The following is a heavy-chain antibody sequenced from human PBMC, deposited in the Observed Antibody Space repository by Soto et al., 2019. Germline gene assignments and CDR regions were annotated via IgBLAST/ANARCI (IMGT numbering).Heavy chain of an antibody. CDR2: IGSGGSPI. V-gene: IGHV3-48*02. Sequence: EVQLVESGGGLVQPGGSLRLSCAASGFTLSVYSMDWVRQVPGKGLEWVSYIGSGGSPIYYADSVKGRFTISRDNAQNSVYLHMHSLRDDDTAVNFCTRGWLSNSFDVWGQGTLVTVSS. CDR3: TRGWLSNSFDV. J-gene: IGHJ4*02. D-gene: IGHD4-4*01. CDR1: GFTLSVYS.